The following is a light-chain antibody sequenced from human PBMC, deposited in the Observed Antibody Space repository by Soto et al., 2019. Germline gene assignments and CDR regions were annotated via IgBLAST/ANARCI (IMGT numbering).Light chain of an antibody. V-gene: IGKV3-15*01. CDR3: QQYNKWPPIT. CDR2: GAS. Sequence: EIVMTQSPATLSVSPVERVALSCRASQSVSSNLAWYQQKPGQAPRLLIFGASTRATGIPARFSGSGSGTEFTLTISSLQSEDFAVYYCQQYNKWPPITFGQGTRLEI. J-gene: IGKJ5*01. CDR1: QSVSSN.